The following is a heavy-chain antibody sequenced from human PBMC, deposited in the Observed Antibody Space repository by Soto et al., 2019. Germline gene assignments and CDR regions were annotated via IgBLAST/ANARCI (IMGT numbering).Heavy chain of an antibody. CDR1: RASIYTYS. J-gene: IGHJ4*02. CDR2: IYSGGSA. Sequence: PSETLSLTCTVSRASIYTYSWTWIRQPAGKGLQWIGHIYSGGSANYSPSLKSRVSTSVDSSKNQISLKLSSVTAADTAVYDCATIVGANDYWGQGTLVTVSS. D-gene: IGHD1-26*01. CDR3: ATIVGANDY. V-gene: IGHV4-4*07.